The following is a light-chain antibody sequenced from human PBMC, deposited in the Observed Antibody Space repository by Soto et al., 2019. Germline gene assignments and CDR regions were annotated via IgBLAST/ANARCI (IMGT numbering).Light chain of an antibody. CDR1: QNIGRW. J-gene: IGKJ1*01. CDR3: QQYNSYSWT. V-gene: IGKV1-5*01. CDR2: HAS. Sequence: DIQMTQSPSTLSASIGDRVTISCRASQNIGRWLAWYQQKPGTAPNLLIYHASNLRGGVPSRFSGGGSGTAFNLTISSLQPDDIATYSCQQYNSYSWTVGQGTKVELK.